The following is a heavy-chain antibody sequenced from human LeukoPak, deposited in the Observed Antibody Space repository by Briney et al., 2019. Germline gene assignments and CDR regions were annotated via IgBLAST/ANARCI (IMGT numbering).Heavy chain of an antibody. CDR1: GFTFSSYA. Sequence: GGSLRLSCAASGFTFSSYAMSWVRQAPGKGLEWVSGTSGSGGSTYYAGSVKGRFTISRDKSKNTLYLQMNSLRVEDTAVYYCAKNGGSQCYPHLDSWGQGTLVTVSS. D-gene: IGHD2-15*01. CDR2: TSGSGGST. CDR3: AKNGGSQCYPHLDS. J-gene: IGHJ4*02. V-gene: IGHV3-23*01.